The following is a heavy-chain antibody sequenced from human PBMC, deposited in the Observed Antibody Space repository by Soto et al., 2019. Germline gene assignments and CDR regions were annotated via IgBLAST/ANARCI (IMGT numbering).Heavy chain of an antibody. CDR1: GFSLSTSGVG. D-gene: IGHD3-10*01. J-gene: IGHJ5*02. Sequence: VSGPTLVNPTQTLTLTCTFSGFSLSTSGVGVAWIRQPPGKALEWLAVIYWDDDKRYSPSLKSRLSISKDTSKNLVVFIMTNMVPVDTAIYLCAHRLGYYGSESYWGFDPWGEGTLVIVSS. CDR3: AHRLGYYGSESYWGFDP. CDR2: IYWDDDK. V-gene: IGHV2-5*02.